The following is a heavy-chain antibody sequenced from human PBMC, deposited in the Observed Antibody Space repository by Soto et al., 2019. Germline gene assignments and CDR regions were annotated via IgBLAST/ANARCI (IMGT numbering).Heavy chain of an antibody. CDR2: ISGSGTGT. J-gene: IGHJ4*02. Sequence: GGSLRLSCAASGFTFSDYAMSWVRQVPGKGLEWVSMISGSGTGTYYAGSVKGRLTISRDNSKNTLDLHLTSLRAEDTAIYYCARVPGYITRRERYIDDWGQGTQVTVSS. CDR1: GFTFSDYA. D-gene: IGHD2-2*02. CDR3: ARVPGYITRRERYIDD. V-gene: IGHV3-23*01.